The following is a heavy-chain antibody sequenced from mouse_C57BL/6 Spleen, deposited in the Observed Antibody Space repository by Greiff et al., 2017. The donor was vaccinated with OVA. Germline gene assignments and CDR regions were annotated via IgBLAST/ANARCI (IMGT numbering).Heavy chain of an antibody. Sequence: QVQLQQSGPELVKPGASVKISGKASGYAFSSSWMNWVKQRPGKGLEWIGRIYPGDGDTNYNGKFKGKATLTADKSSSTAYMQLSSLTSEDSAVYFCAGLSHYFDYWGQGTTLTVSS. CDR3: AGLSHYFDY. CDR2: IYPGDGDT. CDR1: GYAFSSSW. V-gene: IGHV1-82*01. J-gene: IGHJ2*01.